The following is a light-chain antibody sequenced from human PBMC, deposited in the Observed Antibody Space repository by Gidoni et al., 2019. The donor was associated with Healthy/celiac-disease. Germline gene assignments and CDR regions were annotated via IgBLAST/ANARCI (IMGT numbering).Light chain of an antibody. CDR3: QQYNSYSWT. CDR1: QSISSW. J-gene: IGKJ1*01. CDR2: KAS. Sequence: DIQMTQSPSTLSASVGDRVTITCRASQSISSWLASYQQKPGKAPKLLIYKASSLESGVPSRFSGSGSGTEFTLTISSLQPDDFATYYCQQYNSYSWTFXXXTKVEIK. V-gene: IGKV1-5*03.